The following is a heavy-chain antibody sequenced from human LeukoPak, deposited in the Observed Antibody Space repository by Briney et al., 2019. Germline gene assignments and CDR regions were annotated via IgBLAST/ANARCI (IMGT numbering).Heavy chain of an antibody. CDR1: GFTFSSYD. V-gene: IGHV3-48*04. CDR2: ISSSGSTI. Sequence: GGSLRLSCAASGFTFSSYDMNWVRQAPGKGLEWVSYISSSGSTIYYADSVKGRFTISRDNARNALYLQMNSLRAEDTAVYYCAREAFSTFDPWGQGTLVTVSS. CDR3: AREAFSTFDP. D-gene: IGHD2/OR15-2a*01. J-gene: IGHJ5*02.